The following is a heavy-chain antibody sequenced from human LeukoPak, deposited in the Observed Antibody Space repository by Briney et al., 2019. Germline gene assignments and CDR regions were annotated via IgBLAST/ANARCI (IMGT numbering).Heavy chain of an antibody. CDR3: ARGRTPQPSSGYGDAFDI. CDR1: GYTFTSYG. CDR2: ISGYNDNT. Sequence: ASVKVSCKASGYTFTSYGISWVRQAPGQGLEWMGWISGYNDNTNYAQNLQGRVTMTTDTSTSTAYMELRSLTSDDTAVYYCARGRTPQPSSGYGDAFDIWGQGKRFPVSP. V-gene: IGHV1-18*01. D-gene: IGHD3-22*01. J-gene: IGHJ3*02.